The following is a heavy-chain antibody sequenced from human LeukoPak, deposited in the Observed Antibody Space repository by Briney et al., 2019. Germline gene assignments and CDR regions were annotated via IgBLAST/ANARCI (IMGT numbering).Heavy chain of an antibody. Sequence: SQTLSLTCAISGDSVSSNSAAWNWIRQSPSRGLEWLGRTYYRSKWYNDYAVSVKSRITINPDTSKNQFSLQLNSVTPEDTAAYYCAHNRITGTTSYYYYMDVWGKGTTVTVSS. CDR1: GDSVSSNSAA. D-gene: IGHD1-7*01. J-gene: IGHJ6*03. CDR3: AHNRITGTTSYYYYMDV. V-gene: IGHV6-1*01. CDR2: TYYRSKWYN.